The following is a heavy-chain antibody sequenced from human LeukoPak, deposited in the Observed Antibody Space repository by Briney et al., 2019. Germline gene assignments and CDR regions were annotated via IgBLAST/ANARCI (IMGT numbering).Heavy chain of an antibody. J-gene: IGHJ5*02. CDR1: GFTFSSYA. V-gene: IGHV3-23*01. Sequence: GGSLRLSCAASGFTFSSYAMSWVRQAPGKGLEWVSALRTSDGRTFYADSVKGRFTVSRGNSKNTLYLQMNSLRAEDTAVYYCAKDRCDSRGSFDPWGQGTLVTVSS. D-gene: IGHD3-22*01. CDR3: AKDRCDSRGSFDP. CDR2: LRTSDGRT.